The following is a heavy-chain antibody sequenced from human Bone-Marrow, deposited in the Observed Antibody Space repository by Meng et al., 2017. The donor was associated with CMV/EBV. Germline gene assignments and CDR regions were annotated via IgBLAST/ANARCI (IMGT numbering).Heavy chain of an antibody. CDR2: ISYDGSNK. V-gene: IGHV3-30-3*01. J-gene: IGHJ4*02. Sequence: GESLKISCAASGFTFSSYAMHWVRQAPGKGLEWVAVISYDGSNKYYADSVKGRFTISRDNSKNTLYLQMNSLRAEDTAVYYCAKDLRHSSLDYWGQGTLVTVSS. CDR1: GFTFSSYA. CDR3: AKDLRHSSLDY. D-gene: IGHD6-13*01.